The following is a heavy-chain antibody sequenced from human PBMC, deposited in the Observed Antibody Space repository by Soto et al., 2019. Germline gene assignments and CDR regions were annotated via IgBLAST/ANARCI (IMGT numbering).Heavy chain of an antibody. CDR1: GGSITNNNYY. Sequence: SETLSLTCSVSGGSITNNNYYWSWVRQPPGKGLEWIGTIFHNGGTYYNPPLRSRVTISVDTSKNQFSLKVNSVTATDTAAYYCARRIVGTLSDYFGSWGQGILVTVSS. D-gene: IGHD1-26*01. J-gene: IGHJ4*02. CDR2: IFHNGGT. V-gene: IGHV4-39*01. CDR3: ARRIVGTLSDYFGS.